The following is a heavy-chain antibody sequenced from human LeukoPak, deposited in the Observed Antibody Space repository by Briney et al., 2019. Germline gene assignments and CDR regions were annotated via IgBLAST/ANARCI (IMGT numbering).Heavy chain of an antibody. CDR3: AGRDSARNPWAY. CDR2: IRPDGSEQ. D-gene: IGHD4-11*01. V-gene: IGHV3-7*01. J-gene: IGHJ4*02. CDR1: GFTFTNFW. Sequence: GGSLRLSCAASGFTFTNFWMNWIRRAPGRGLEWVANIRPDGSEQFYVDSVKGRFTVSRDNAKNSVYLQMNSLRADDTAVYYCAGRDSARNPWAYWGQGTLVTVST.